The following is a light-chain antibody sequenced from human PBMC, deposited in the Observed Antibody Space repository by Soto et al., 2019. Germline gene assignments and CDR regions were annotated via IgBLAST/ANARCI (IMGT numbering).Light chain of an antibody. Sequence: AIRMTQSPSSFSASTGDRVTITCRASQSISSHLAWYQVKPGKAPRLLIYTASYLESGVPSRFSGSGSGTDFTLTIRSLQSEDFAVYYCQQYFSYPLTFDGGTKVEIK. CDR2: TAS. V-gene: IGKV1-8*01. CDR1: QSISSH. J-gene: IGKJ4*01. CDR3: QQYFSYPLT.